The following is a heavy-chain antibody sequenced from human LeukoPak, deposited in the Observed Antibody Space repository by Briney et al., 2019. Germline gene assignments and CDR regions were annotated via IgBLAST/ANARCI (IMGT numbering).Heavy chain of an antibody. CDR1: GFTFSNYE. V-gene: IGHV3-48*03. Sequence: GGSLRLSCAASGFTFSNYEMNWVRQAPGKGLEWVSYISTSGSTIYYGDAVKGRFTISRDNAEDSLYLQMNSLRAEDTAVYYCARNKGSSWSDFDYWGQGALVTVSS. J-gene: IGHJ4*02. CDR2: ISTSGSTI. CDR3: ARNKGSSWSDFDY. D-gene: IGHD6-13*01.